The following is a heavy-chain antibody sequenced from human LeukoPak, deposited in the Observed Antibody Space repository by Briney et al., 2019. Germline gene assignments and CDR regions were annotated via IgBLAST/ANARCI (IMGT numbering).Heavy chain of an antibody. Sequence: PGGSLRLSCAASGFTFSNTAMSWVRQTPGKGLEWVATMSACNDRTHYADSVRGRFTVSRDNSKNTLSLQMNSLREDDTAVYYCAQELSDIFVVRTDSWGQGTLVTVSS. CDR3: AQELSDIFVVRTDS. J-gene: IGHJ4*02. V-gene: IGHV3-23*01. D-gene: IGHD3-9*01. CDR1: GFTFSNTA. CDR2: MSACNDRT.